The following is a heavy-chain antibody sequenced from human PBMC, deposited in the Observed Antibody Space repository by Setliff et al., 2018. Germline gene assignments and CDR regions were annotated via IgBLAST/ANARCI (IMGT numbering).Heavy chain of an antibody. V-gene: IGHV4-39*01. D-gene: IGHD3-22*01. J-gene: IGHJ3*02. Sequence: KPSETLSLTCTVSGGSISTNHYYWEWIRQAPGKGLEWIGRISYSGDTYYSPSLRSRVTISVATSKNQFSLKLRSVTAADTAVYYCARRYEVVIITKTGAFDIWGPGTMVT. CDR3: ARRYEVVIITKTGAFDI. CDR2: ISYSGDT. CDR1: GGSISTNHYY.